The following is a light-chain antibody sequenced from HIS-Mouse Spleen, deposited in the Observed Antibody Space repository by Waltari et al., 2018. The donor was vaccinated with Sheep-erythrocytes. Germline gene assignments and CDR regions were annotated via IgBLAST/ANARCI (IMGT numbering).Light chain of an antibody. Sequence: SYELTQPPSVSVSPGQTDRITCSGDALPKQYAYWYQQKPGQAPVLVIYKDSERPSGIPERFSGSSSGTTVTLTISGVQAEDEADYYCQSADSSVVFGGGTKLTVL. V-gene: IGLV3-25*03. CDR3: QSADSSVV. CDR1: ALPKQY. CDR2: KDS. J-gene: IGLJ2*01.